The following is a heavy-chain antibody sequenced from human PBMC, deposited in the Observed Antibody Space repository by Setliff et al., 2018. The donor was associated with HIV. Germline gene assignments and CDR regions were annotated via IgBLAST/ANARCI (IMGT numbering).Heavy chain of an antibody. CDR3: AREGTTVTLDY. CDR2: IYHSGST. J-gene: IGHJ4*02. V-gene: IGHV4-38-2*02. CDR1: GYSISSGYY. D-gene: IGHD4-4*01. Sequence: LSLTCAVSGYSISSGYYWGWIRQPPGKGLEWIGSIYHSGSTYYNPSLKNRVTISVDTSKNQFSLKLSSVTAADTAVYYCAREGTTVTLDYWGQGTLVTVTS.